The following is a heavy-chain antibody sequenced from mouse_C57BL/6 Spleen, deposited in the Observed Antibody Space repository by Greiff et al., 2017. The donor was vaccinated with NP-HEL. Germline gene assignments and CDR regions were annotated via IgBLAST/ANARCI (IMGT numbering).Heavy chain of an antibody. V-gene: IGHV1-69*01. CDR1: GYTFTSYW. D-gene: IGHD2-5*01. CDR3: ARSYYSNPFDY. CDR2: IDPSDSYT. J-gene: IGHJ2*01. Sequence: QVQLKQSGAELVMPGASVKLSCKASGYTFTSYWMHWVKQRPGQGLEWIGKIDPSDSYTNYNQKFKGKSTLTVDKSSSTAYMQLSSLTSEDSAVYYCARSYYSNPFDYWGQGTTLTVSS.